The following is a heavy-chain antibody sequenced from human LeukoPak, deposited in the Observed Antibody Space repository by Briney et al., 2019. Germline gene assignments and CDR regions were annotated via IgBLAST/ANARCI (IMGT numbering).Heavy chain of an antibody. D-gene: IGHD3-16*01. CDR3: ARGNLYTAATIEDY. CDR2: ISPEGYMK. J-gene: IGHJ4*02. Sequence: GGSLRLSCAASGFTFSIYGMHWVRQGPGKGLEWVGVISPEGYMKDYADSVKGRFTVSRDNSKNTVFLQMNSLSAEDTSRYYCARGNLYTAATIEDYWGQGTLVTVSS. CDR1: GFTFSIYG. V-gene: IGHV3-30*19.